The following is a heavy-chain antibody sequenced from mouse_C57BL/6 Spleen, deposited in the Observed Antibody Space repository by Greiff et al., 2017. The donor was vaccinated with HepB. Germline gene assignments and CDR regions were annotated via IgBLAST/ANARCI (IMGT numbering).Heavy chain of an antibody. D-gene: IGHD4-1*01. CDR1: GYSITSGYY. CDR3: ARDLTSDY. CDR2: ISYDGSN. V-gene: IGHV3-6*01. J-gene: IGHJ2*01. Sequence: EVHLVESGPGLVKPSQSLSLTCSVTGYSITSGYYWNWIRQFPGNKLEWMGYISYDGSNNYNPSLKNRISITRDTSKNQFFLKLNSVTTEDTATYYCARDLTSDYWGQGTTLTVSS.